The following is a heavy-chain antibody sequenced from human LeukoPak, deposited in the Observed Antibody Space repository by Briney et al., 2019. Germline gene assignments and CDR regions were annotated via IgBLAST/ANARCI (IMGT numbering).Heavy chain of an antibody. CDR1: GYSISSGYY. V-gene: IGHV4-38-2*01. D-gene: IGHD4/OR15-4a*01. CDR3: ARRREVQYYSDY. J-gene: IGHJ4*02. Sequence: SETLSLTCAVSGYSISSGYYWGWIRRPPGKGLEWIGSIYHSGSTYYNPSLKSRVTISVDTSKNQFSLKLSSVTAADTAVYYCARRREVQYYSDYWGQGTLVTVSS. CDR2: IYHSGST.